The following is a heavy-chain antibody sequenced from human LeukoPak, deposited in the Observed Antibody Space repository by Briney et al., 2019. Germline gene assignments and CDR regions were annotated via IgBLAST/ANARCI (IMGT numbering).Heavy chain of an antibody. CDR3: ASGYNSQYFDY. CDR2: IYYSGST. D-gene: IGHD1-14*01. Sequence: SETLSLTCTVSGGSVSSGSYYWSWLRQPPGKGLEWIGYIYYSGSTNYNPSLKSRVTISVDTSKNQFSLKLSSVTAADTAVYYCASGYNSQYFDYWGQGTLVTVSS. V-gene: IGHV4-61*01. J-gene: IGHJ4*02. CDR1: GGSVSSGSYY.